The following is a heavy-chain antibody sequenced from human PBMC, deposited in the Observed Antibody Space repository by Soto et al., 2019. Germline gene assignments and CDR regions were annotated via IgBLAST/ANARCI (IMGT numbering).Heavy chain of an antibody. D-gene: IGHD1-26*01. V-gene: IGHV3-30-3*01. CDR1: GFTFSDYA. CDR3: VRDGCWDLCPSTFHGGDYFEH. J-gene: IGHJ4*02. CDR2: ISIDGSNK. Sequence: QVRLVESGGGLVQPGRSLRLSCAVSGFTFSDYAMHWVRQSPDKGLEWVAVISIDGSNKFYADSVRGRFTISRDNSRNAIYLQMNSLRTEDTAVSFCVRDGCWDLCPSTFHGGDYFEHWGQGTVVTVSP.